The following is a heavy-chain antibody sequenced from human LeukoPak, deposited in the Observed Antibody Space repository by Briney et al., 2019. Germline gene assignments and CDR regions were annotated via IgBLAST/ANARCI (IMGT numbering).Heavy chain of an antibody. CDR3: ARPRRSAGYSSSWYSGRGWFDP. J-gene: IGHJ5*02. CDR1: GFTFSSYG. Sequence: GTLRLSCAASGFTFSSYGMSWVRQPPGKGLEWIGEINHSGSTNYNPSLKSRVTISVDTSKNQFSLKLSSVTAADTAVYYCARPRRSAGYSSSWYSGRGWFDPWGQGTLVTVSS. D-gene: IGHD6-13*01. CDR2: INHSGST. V-gene: IGHV4-34*01.